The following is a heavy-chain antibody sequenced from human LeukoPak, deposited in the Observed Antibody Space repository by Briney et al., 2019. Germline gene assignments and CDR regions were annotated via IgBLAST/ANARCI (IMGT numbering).Heavy chain of an antibody. CDR2: IIPIFGTA. CDR3: ATGGLSIAARPADY. V-gene: IGHV1-69*13. CDR1: GYTFTSYA. J-gene: IGHJ4*02. D-gene: IGHD6-6*01. Sequence: SVKVSCKASGYTFTSYAISWVRQAPGQGLEWMGGIIPIFGTANYAQKFQGRVTITADESTSTAYMELSSLRSEDTAVYYCATGGLSIAARPADYWGQGALVTVSS.